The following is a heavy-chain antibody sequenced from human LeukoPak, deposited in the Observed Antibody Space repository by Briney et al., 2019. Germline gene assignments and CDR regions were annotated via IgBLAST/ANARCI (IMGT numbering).Heavy chain of an antibody. V-gene: IGHV3-23*01. Sequence: GGSLRLSCAASGFTFSSYAMSWVRQAPGKGLEWVSTITGSDDSTYYTDSVKGRSTISRDNSKSTLCLQMNGLRADDTAIYYCAKGPQLYSGYHPDYWGQGTLVTVSS. J-gene: IGHJ4*02. D-gene: IGHD3-22*01. CDR3: AKGPQLYSGYHPDY. CDR2: ITGSDDST. CDR1: GFTFSSYA.